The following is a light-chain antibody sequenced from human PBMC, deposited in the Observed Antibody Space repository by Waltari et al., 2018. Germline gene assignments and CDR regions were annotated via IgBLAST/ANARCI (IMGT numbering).Light chain of an antibody. CDR3: SSYTSSTTLLV. J-gene: IGLJ1*01. Sequence: QSALTQPASVSGSPGQSITISCIGTSSDVGTYKDVSWYQRHPGKAPKLLIYDVSHRPSGVSNRFSGSKSGNTASLTISGLQAEDGTDYYCSSYTSSTTLLVFGTGTKVTVL. V-gene: IGLV2-14*03. CDR2: DVS. CDR1: SSDVGTYKD.